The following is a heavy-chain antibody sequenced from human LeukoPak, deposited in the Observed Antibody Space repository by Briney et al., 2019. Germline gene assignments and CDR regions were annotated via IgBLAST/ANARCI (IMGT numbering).Heavy chain of an antibody. V-gene: IGHV1-46*01. J-gene: IGHJ4*02. CDR3: ARATLSDYYFNY. CDR1: GYTFTSYY. CDR2: INPSGGST. Sequence: ASVKVSCKASGYTFTSYYMHWVRRAPGQGLEWMGIINPSGGSTSYAQKLQGRVTMTRDTSTNTVYMELSSLRSEDTAVYFCARATLSDYYFNYWGQGTLVTVSS.